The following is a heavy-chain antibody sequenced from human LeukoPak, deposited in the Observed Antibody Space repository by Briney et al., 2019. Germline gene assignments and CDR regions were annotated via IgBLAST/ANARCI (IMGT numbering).Heavy chain of an antibody. J-gene: IGHJ4*02. CDR3: ARIRSGWYHDY. CDR2: INSDGRTT. D-gene: IGHD6-19*01. V-gene: IGHV3-74*01. CDR1: GFTLSSCW. Sequence: GGSLRLSCAASGFTLSSCWMYWVRQAPGKGLVWVSRINSDGRTTRYADSVKGRFTISRDNAKNTLYLQMNSLRAEDTAVYYCARIRSGWYHDYWGQGTLVTVSS.